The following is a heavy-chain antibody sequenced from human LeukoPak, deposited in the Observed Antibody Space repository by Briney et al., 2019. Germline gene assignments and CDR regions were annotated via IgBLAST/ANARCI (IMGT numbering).Heavy chain of an antibody. J-gene: IGHJ4*02. Sequence: ASVKVSCKASGGTFSSYAISWVRQATGQGLEWMGWMNPNSGNTGYAQKFQGRVTMTRNTSISTAYMELSSLRSEDTAVYYCAREAGTAVDYWGQGTLVTVSS. V-gene: IGHV1-8*02. CDR1: GGTFSSYA. CDR3: AREAGTAVDY. CDR2: MNPNSGNT. D-gene: IGHD1-1*01.